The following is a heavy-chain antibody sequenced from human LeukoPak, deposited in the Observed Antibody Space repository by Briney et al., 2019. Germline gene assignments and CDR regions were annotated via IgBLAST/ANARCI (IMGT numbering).Heavy chain of an antibody. V-gene: IGHV3-48*02. D-gene: IGHD3-10*01. J-gene: IGHJ5*02. CDR1: GFTFSSYS. CDR2: ISSSSTI. CDR3: ARDQDGSGSYYNWFDP. Sequence: GGSLRLSCAASGFTFSSYSMNWVRQAPGKGLEWVSYISSSSTIYYADSVKGRFTISRDNAKNSLYLQMNSLRDEDTAVYYCARDQDGSGSYYNWFDPWGQGTLVTVSS.